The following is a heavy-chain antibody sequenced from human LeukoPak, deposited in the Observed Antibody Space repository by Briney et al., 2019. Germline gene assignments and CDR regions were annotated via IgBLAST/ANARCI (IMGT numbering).Heavy chain of an antibody. D-gene: IGHD6-19*01. V-gene: IGHV3-49*03. CDR2: SRSKAYGGTT. J-gene: IGHJ4*02. CDR1: GFTFGDYA. Sequence: SLRLSCTASGFTFGDYAMSWFRQAPGKGLEWVSFSRSKAYGGTTEYAASVKGRFSISRDDSKNIAYLQMNSLKTEDTAVYYCGSGSGWYSPDYWGQGTLVTVSS. CDR3: GSGSGWYSPDY.